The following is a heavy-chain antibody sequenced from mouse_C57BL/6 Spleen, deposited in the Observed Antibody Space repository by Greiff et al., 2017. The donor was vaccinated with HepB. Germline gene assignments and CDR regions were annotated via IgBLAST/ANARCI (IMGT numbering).Heavy chain of an antibody. Sequence: QVQLQQPGAELVKPGASVKLSCEASGYTFTSYWMHWVKQRPGQGLEWIGMIHPNSGSTNYNEKFKSKATLTVDKSSSTAYMQLSSLTSEDSAVYYCARSHYDAAMDYWGQGTSVTVSS. CDR3: ARSHYDAAMDY. V-gene: IGHV1-64*01. J-gene: IGHJ4*01. D-gene: IGHD1-1*01. CDR2: IHPNSGST. CDR1: GYTFTSYW.